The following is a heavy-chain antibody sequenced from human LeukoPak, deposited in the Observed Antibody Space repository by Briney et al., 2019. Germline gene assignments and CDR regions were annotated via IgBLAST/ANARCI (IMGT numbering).Heavy chain of an antibody. D-gene: IGHD3-22*01. CDR1: GGTFSNYDFTFTSYA. CDR2: IIPIYGRA. Sequence: SVKVSCKASGGTFSNYDFTFTSYAITWVRQAPGQGLEWMGGIIPIYGRADYPQKFQGRVTITADESTRTVTMQLSSLRSEDTAVYYCAGFFYDNSNAAFDIWGQGTVVTVS. CDR3: AGFFYDNSNAAFDI. V-gene: IGHV1-69*13. J-gene: IGHJ3*02.